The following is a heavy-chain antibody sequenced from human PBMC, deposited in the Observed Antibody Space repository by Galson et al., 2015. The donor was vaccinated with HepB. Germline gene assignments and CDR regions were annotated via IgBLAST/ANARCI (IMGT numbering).Heavy chain of an antibody. Sequence: LRLSCAVSGFTVSYNYMSWVRQAPGKGLEWVSIIYNDDNTNYADTVKGRFTVPRHNSMNTMYLQMNSLRTEDTAVYFCVRDRADGYFDWFPAHWGQGTLVTVSS. V-gene: IGHV3-53*04. D-gene: IGHD3-9*01. J-gene: IGHJ4*02. CDR3: VRDRADGYFDWFPAH. CDR1: GFTVSYNY. CDR2: IYNDDNT.